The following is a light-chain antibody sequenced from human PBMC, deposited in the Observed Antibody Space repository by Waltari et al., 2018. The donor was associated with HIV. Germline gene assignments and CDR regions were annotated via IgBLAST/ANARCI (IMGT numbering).Light chain of an antibody. V-gene: IGLV3-21*02. Sequence: SYVLTQPPSVSVAPGQTARITCGGNNIGSKSVHWYQQKPGQAPVLVVYDDSDRPSGIPGRCSGSNSGNTATLTISRVEAGDEADYYCQVWDSSSDQEVFGGGTKLTVL. CDR3: QVWDSSSDQEV. CDR1: NIGSKS. J-gene: IGLJ2*01. CDR2: DDS.